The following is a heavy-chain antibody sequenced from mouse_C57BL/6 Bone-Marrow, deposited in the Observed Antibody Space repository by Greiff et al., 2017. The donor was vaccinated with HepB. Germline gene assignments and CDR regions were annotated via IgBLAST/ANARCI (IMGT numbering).Heavy chain of an antibody. CDR2: ISSGGSYT. J-gene: IGHJ1*03. CDR1: GFTFSSYG. V-gene: IGHV5-6*01. D-gene: IGHD1-1*01. CDR3: ARGATVVDWYFDV. Sequence: EVHLVESGGDLVKPGGSLKLSCAASGFTFSSYGMSWVRQTPDKRLEWVATISSGGSYTYYPDSVKGRFTISRDNAKNTLYLQMSRLKSEDTAMYYCARGATVVDWYFDVWGTGTTVTVSS.